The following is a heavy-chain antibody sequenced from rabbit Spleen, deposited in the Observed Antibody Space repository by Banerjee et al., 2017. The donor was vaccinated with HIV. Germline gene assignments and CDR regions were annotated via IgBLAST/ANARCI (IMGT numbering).Heavy chain of an antibody. D-gene: IGHD8-1*01. V-gene: IGHV1S47*01. CDR1: GFSLSSYY. CDR2: IDPVFGIT. Sequence: QEQLVESGGGLVQPEGSLTLSCTASGFSLSSYYMNWVRQAPGKGLEWIGYIDPVFGITYYANWVSGRFSISRENAQNTVFLQMTSLTAADTATYFCARDGAGGTYFALWGPGTLVTVS. CDR3: ARDGAGGTYFAL. J-gene: IGHJ6*01.